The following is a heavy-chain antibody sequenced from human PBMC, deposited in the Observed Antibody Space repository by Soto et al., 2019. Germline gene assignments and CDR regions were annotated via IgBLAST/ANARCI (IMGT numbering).Heavy chain of an antibody. Sequence: QVQLVESGGGVGQPGRSLRLSCAASGFTFSHYGIHWVRQAPGKGLEWLAVISYDGSNKHYADSVKGRFTVSRDNSKNPLYMQMTSGGADDTAVYFCARYSATYHGPIDYWGQGTLVTVPS. CDR3: ARYSATYHGPIDY. J-gene: IGHJ4*02. CDR2: ISYDGSNK. CDR1: GFTFSHYG. D-gene: IGHD2-2*01. V-gene: IGHV3-30*03.